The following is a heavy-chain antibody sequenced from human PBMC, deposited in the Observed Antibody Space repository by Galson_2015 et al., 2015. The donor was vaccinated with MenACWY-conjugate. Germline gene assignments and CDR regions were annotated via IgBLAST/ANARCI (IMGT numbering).Heavy chain of an antibody. D-gene: IGHD1-26*01. V-gene: IGHV3-74*01. J-gene: IGHJ3*02. CDR2: IDNDGNRI. Sequence: SLRLSCAASGFTFSNYWMHWVRQGPGKGLGWLSRIDNDGNRITYADSVKGRFTISRDNAKNTLYLQINSVRADDTAVYYCSRGGEAKLIIVGGISDIWGQGTTVTVSS. CDR3: SRGGEAKLIIVGGISDI. CDR1: GFTFSNYW.